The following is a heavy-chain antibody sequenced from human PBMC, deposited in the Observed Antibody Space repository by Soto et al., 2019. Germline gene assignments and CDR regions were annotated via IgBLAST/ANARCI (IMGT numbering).Heavy chain of an antibody. J-gene: IGHJ4*02. CDR3: ARDQLKRKYYDSSGYPDY. CDR1: GGTFSSYA. CDR2: IIPIFGTA. V-gene: IGHV1-69*05. D-gene: IGHD3-22*01. Sequence: GASVKVSCKASGGTFSSYAISWVRQAPGQGLEWMGGIIPIFGTANYAQKFQGRVTMTRDTSISTAYMELSRLRSDDTAVYYCARDQLKRKYYDSSGYPDYWGQGTLVTVSS.